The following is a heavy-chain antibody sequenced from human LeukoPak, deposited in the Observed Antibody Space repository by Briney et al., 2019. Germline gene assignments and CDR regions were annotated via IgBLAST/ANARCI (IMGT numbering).Heavy chain of an antibody. CDR3: ARRRWRSYGLYYFDY. Sequence: ASVKVSCKASGYTLINYGLSWVRQAPGPGLEWMGWISAYNGNTNYAQNLQDRVTMTTDTSTSTAYMELSSLRSEDTAVYYCARRRWRSYGLYYFDYWGQGTLVTVSS. CDR1: GYTLINYG. D-gene: IGHD5-18*01. CDR2: ISAYNGNT. J-gene: IGHJ4*02. V-gene: IGHV1-18*01.